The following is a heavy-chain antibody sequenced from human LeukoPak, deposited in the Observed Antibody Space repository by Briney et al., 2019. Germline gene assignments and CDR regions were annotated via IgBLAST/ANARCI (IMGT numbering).Heavy chain of an antibody. D-gene: IGHD5-18*01. CDR2: IYYSGST. J-gene: IGHJ6*03. V-gene: IGHV4-59*01. Sequence: PSETLSLTCTVSGGSISSYYWSWIRQPPGKGLEWVGYIYYSGSTNYNPSLKSRVTISVDTSKNQFSLKLTSVTAADTAVYYCARTTEGGYTYGYFYYYYMDVWGKGTTVTISS. CDR1: GGSISSYY. CDR3: ARTTEGGYTYGYFYYYYMDV.